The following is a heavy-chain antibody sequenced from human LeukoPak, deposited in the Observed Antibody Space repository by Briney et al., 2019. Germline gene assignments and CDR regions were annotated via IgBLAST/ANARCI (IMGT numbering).Heavy chain of an antibody. CDR1: GFTFSSYS. J-gene: IGHJ4*02. CDR2: ISSSSSYI. D-gene: IGHD2-2*01. V-gene: IGHV3-21*01. CDR3: ARGGIVPAASIGY. Sequence: GGSLRLSCAASGFTFSSYSMNWVRQAPGKGLEWVSSISSSSSYIYYADSVKGRFTISRDNAKNSLYLQMNSLRAEDTAVYYCARGGIVPAASIGYWGQGTLVTVSS.